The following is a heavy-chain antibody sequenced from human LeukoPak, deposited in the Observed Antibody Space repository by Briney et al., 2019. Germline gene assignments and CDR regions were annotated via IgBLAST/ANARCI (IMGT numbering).Heavy chain of an antibody. J-gene: IGHJ4*02. CDR2: IYADGSS. D-gene: IGHD3-10*01. CDR1: GGSVSSENSY. Sequence: TLSLTSTVSGGSVSSENSYWHWIRQPAGKGLEWIGRIYADGSSTYNPSLKSRVTISVDTSNNKFPLRLTSMTAADTAVYYCARGYYYRVWGQGTLVTVSS. CDR3: ARGYYYRV. V-gene: IGHV4-61*02.